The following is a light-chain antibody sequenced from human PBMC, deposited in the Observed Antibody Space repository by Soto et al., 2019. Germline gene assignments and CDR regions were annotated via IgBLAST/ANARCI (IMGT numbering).Light chain of an antibody. V-gene: IGKV3-15*01. J-gene: IGKJ4*01. CDR2: GAS. CDR3: QHYNKWHPPLT. CDR1: QSVSSN. Sequence: EIVMTQSPSTLSVSPGERATLSCRASQSVSSNLAWYQQKPGQAPRLLIYGASTMATGIPARFSGSGSGTECTLTISSLQSEDFAVYYCQHYNKWHPPLTFGGGTKVEIK.